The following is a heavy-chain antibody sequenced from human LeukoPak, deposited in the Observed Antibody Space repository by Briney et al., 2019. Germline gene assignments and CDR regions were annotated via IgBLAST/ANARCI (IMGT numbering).Heavy chain of an antibody. CDR3: AKGGDSGSYYFLDY. D-gene: IGHD1-26*01. Sequence: PGGSLRLSCAASGFTFSSYGMHWVRQAPGKGLEWVAFIRYDGSNKYYADSVKGRFTISRDNSKNTLYLQMNSLRAEDTAEYYCAKGGDSGSYYFLDYWGQGTLVTVSS. J-gene: IGHJ4*02. V-gene: IGHV3-30*02. CDR2: IRYDGSNK. CDR1: GFTFSSYG.